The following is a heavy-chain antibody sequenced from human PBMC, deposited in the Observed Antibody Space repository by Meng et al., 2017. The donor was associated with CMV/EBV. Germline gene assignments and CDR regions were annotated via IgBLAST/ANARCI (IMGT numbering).Heavy chain of an antibody. CDR3: ARQVSWFDP. V-gene: IGHV4-39*01. J-gene: IGHJ5*02. CDR1: GASISSSSYD. CDR2: IYYSGST. Sequence: TCTVGGASISSSSYDWGWIRQPPGKGLEWIGSIYYSGSTCYTPSLKGRVTISVDTSKNQFSLKLSSVTAADTAVYYCARQVSWFDPWGQGTLVTVSS.